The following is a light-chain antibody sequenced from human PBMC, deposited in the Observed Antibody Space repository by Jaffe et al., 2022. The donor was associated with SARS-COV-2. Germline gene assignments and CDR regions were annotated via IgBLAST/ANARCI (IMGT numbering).Light chain of an antibody. Sequence: DIQMTQSPSTLSASVGDRVTITCRASQSINGWLAWYQQKPGKAPKLLVFKASSLESGVPSRFSGSESGTDFTLTISSLQPDDFATYYCQQYNSYSYTFGQGTKLEIK. V-gene: IGKV1-5*03. CDR3: QQYNSYSYT. CDR1: QSINGW. J-gene: IGKJ2*01. CDR2: KAS.